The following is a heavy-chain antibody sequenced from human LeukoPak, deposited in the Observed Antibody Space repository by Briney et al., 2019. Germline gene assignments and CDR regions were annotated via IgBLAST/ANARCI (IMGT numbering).Heavy chain of an antibody. CDR1: GGTFSSYA. V-gene: IGHV1-69*04. CDR3: ARDPNYYYYYYMDV. CDR2: IIPILGIA. Sequence: GASVKVSCKASGGTFSSYAIIWVRQAPGQGLEWMRRIIPILGIANYAQKFQGRVTITADKSTSTAYMELSSLRSEDTAVYYCARDPNYYYYYYMDVWGKGTTVTVSS. J-gene: IGHJ6*03.